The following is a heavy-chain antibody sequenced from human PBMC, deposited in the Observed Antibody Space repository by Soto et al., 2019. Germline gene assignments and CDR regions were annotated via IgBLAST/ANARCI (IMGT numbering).Heavy chain of an antibody. V-gene: IGHV3-33*01. D-gene: IGHD2-15*01. CDR3: ARGLSYGSGPSSGCSGGSCYFMGFDY. CDR1: GFTFSSYG. Sequence: GGSLRLSCAASGFTFSSYGMHWVRQAPGKGLEWVAVIWYDGSNKYYADSVKGRFTISRDNSKNTLYLQMNSLRAEDTAVYYCARGLSYGSGPSSGCSGGSCYFMGFDYWGQGTLVTVSS. CDR2: IWYDGSNK. J-gene: IGHJ4*02.